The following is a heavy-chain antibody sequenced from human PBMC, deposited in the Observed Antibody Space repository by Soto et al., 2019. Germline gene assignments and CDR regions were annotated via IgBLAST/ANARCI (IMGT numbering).Heavy chain of an antibody. J-gene: IGHJ4*02. D-gene: IGHD3-22*01. CDR3: ARDREYYDSSGLYFDY. CDR2: IYYSGST. V-gene: IGHV4-59*01. CDR1: CVSISDYY. Sequence: SETLSLTCTVSCVSISDYYWSWIRQPPGKGLEWIGYIYYSGSTNYNPSLKSRVTISVDTSQNRFSLNLRSVTAADTAVYYCARDREYYDSSGLYFDYWGQGTLVTVSS.